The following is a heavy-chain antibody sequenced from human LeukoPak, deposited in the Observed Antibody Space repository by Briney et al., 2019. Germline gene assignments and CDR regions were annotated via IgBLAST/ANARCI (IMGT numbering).Heavy chain of an antibody. CDR3: ARRGHEEFAI. CDR1: GGSIRSSSYY. Sequence: SESLSLTCTVSGGSIRSSSYYWGWIRQPPGKGLEWIGSIYYDGSTYYNPSLKSRVTISVDTSKNQFSLKLSSVTATDTAVYYCARRGHEEFAIWGQGTMVTVSS. CDR2: IYYDGST. V-gene: IGHV4-39*01. D-gene: IGHD5-12*01. J-gene: IGHJ3*02.